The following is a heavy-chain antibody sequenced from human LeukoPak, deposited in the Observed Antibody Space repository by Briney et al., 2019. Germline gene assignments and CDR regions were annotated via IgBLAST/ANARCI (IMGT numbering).Heavy chain of an antibody. D-gene: IGHD3-16*01. CDR3: ARGRAMITFGGVIFNY. Sequence: SETLSLTCAVYGGSFSGYYWSWIRQPPGKGLEWIGEINHSGSTNYNPSLKSRVTISVDTSKNQFSLKLSSVTAADTAVYYCARGRAMITFGGVIFNYWGQG. CDR2: INHSGST. CDR1: GGSFSGYY. V-gene: IGHV4-34*01. J-gene: IGHJ4*02.